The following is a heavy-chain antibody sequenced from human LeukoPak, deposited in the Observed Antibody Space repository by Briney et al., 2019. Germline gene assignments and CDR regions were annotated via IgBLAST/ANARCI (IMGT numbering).Heavy chain of an antibody. D-gene: IGHD6-13*01. Sequence: SETLSLTCNVSGGSISGSSYYWAWIRQAQGQGLEGIGSIYYSGSTYYNPSLKSRLTISVDTSKNQFSLKLNSVTAADTVVYYCASKDSSWYYFDSWGQGSLVTVSS. V-gene: IGHV4-39*01. J-gene: IGHJ4*02. CDR3: ASKDSSWYYFDS. CDR2: IYYSGST. CDR1: GGSISGSSYY.